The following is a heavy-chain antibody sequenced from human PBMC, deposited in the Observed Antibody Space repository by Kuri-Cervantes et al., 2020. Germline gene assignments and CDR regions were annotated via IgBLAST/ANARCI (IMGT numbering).Heavy chain of an antibody. J-gene: IGHJ4*02. CDR2: INTKSRAT. CDR3: ASATSNWLGALDY. V-gene: IGHV1-2*02. CDR1: GYIFTNYY. Sequence: ASVKVSCKTSGYIFTNYYIHWVRQAPGQGLEWMGWINTKSRATKYAQKFQGRVTMTRDTSTSTVYMELSSLRSGDTAVYYCASATSNWLGALDYWGQGTLVTVSS. D-gene: IGHD1-1*01.